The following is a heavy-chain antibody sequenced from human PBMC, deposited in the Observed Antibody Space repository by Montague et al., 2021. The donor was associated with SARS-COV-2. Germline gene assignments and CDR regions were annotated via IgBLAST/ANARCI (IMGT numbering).Heavy chain of an antibody. D-gene: IGHD2/OR15-2a*01. V-gene: IGHV4-4*07. CDR3: ARDAYYFGTGRENDGAFDT. J-gene: IGHJ5*02. Sequence: IYANGNFDYNPSLNSRVSMSMDTSKQEFSMRLISVTAADTAEYYCARDAYYFGTGRENDGAFDTWGKGILVTCSS. CDR2: IYANGNF.